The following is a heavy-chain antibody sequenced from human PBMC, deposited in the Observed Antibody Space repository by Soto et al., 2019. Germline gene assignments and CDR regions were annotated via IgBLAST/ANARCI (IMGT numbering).Heavy chain of an antibody. V-gene: IGHV4-39*01. Sequence: SETLSLTCTVSGGSISSSSYYWGWIRQPPGKGLEWIGSIYYSGSTYYNPSLKSRVTISVDTSKNQFSLKLSSVTAADTAVYYCATTTYYYGSGDYWGQGTLVTVSS. D-gene: IGHD3-10*01. CDR1: GGSISSSSYY. CDR3: ATTTYYYGSGDY. CDR2: IYYSGST. J-gene: IGHJ4*02.